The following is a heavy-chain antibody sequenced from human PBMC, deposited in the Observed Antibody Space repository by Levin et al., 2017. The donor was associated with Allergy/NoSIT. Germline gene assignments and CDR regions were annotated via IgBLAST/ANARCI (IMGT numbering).Heavy chain of an antibody. Sequence: PGGSLRLSCAASGFTFSSYEMNWVRQAPGKGLEWVSYISSSGSTIYYADSVKGRFTISRDNAKNSLYLQMNSLRAEDTAVYYCARYSSGYYGIDAFDIWGQGTMVTVSS. J-gene: IGHJ3*02. CDR3: ARYSSGYYGIDAFDI. D-gene: IGHD3-22*01. V-gene: IGHV3-48*03. CDR1: GFTFSSYE. CDR2: ISSSGSTI.